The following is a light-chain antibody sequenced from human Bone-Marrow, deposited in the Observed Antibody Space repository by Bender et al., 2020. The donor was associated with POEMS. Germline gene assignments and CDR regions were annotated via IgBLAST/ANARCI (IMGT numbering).Light chain of an antibody. V-gene: IGLV1-40*01. CDR2: ANI. CDR3: QSYDNNLSASL. CDR1: ISNLGAGFG. J-gene: IGLJ3*02. Sequence: PPSVSGAPGQRVTISCTGRISNLGAGFGVNWYQHLPGTAPKLLIYANINRPSGVPDRFSGSRSGASASLAITGLQAEDEAHYHCQSYDNNLSASLFGGGTRLTVL.